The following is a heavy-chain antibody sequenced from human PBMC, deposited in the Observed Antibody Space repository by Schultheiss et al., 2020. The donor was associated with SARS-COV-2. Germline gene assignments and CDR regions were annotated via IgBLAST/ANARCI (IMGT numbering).Heavy chain of an antibody. CDR2: INHSGST. CDR1: GGSFSGYY. D-gene: IGHD4-17*01. V-gene: IGHV4-34*01. Sequence: GSLRLSCAVYGGSFSGYYWSWIRQPPGKGLEWIGEINHSGSTNYNPSLKSRVTISVDTSKNQFSLKLSSVTAADTAVYYCARDPSLYGDYAYYFDYWGQGTLVTVSS. J-gene: IGHJ4*02. CDR3: ARDPSLYGDYAYYFDY.